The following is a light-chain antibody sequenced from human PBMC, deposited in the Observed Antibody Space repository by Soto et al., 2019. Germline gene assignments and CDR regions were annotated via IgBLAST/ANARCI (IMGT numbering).Light chain of an antibody. V-gene: IGLV2-14*01. CDR3: SSYTCSSTLVV. CDR1: SSDVGGYNY. J-gene: IGLJ2*01. CDR2: DVS. Sequence: QSALTQPASVSGSPGQSITISCTGTSSDVGGYNYVSWYQPHPGKAPKLMIYDVSNRPTGVSIRFPGSKSGNTASLSISGLQAEDEAEYYCSSYTCSSTLVVFGGGTKVTVL.